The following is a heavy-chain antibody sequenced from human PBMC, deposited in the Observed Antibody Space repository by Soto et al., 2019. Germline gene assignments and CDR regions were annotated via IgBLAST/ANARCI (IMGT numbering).Heavy chain of an antibody. CDR2: ISGGGGST. J-gene: IGHJ4*02. Sequence: PGGSLRLSCAASGFSFSIYAMNWVRQAPGKGLEWVSGISGGGGSTYYADSVKGRFTISRDNSKNTLYLQMNSLGVEDTAVYYCAKDPTSYDSSAQFDSWGQGTLVTVSS. CDR3: AKDPTSYDSSAQFDS. D-gene: IGHD3-22*01. V-gene: IGHV3-23*01. CDR1: GFSFSIYA.